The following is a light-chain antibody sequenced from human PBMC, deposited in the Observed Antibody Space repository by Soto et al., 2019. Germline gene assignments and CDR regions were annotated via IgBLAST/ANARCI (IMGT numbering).Light chain of an antibody. J-gene: IGKJ1*01. CDR3: QQYDSSPRT. CDR1: QSVSSRS. Sequence: EIVLTQSPGTLSLSPGERATLSCRASQSVSSRSLAWYQQKPGQAPRLLISGASSRAADIPERFSGSGSGTEFTLTINRLEPEDFAVYYCQQYDSSPRTFGQGTKVEIK. V-gene: IGKV3-20*01. CDR2: GAS.